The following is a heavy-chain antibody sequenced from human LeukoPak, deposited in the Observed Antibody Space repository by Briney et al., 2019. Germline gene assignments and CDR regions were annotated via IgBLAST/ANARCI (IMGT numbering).Heavy chain of an antibody. Sequence: SETLSLTCAVYGGSFSGYYWSWIRQPPGKGLEWIGEINHSGSTNYNPSLKSRVTISVDTSKNQFSLKLSSVTAADTAVYYCAGSPTRGIWFGEYNNWFDPWGQGTLVTVSS. V-gene: IGHV4-34*01. J-gene: IGHJ5*02. D-gene: IGHD3-10*01. CDR1: GGSFSGYY. CDR3: AGSPTRGIWFGEYNNWFDP. CDR2: INHSGST.